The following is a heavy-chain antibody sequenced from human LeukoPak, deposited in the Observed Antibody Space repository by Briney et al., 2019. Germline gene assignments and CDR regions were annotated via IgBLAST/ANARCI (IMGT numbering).Heavy chain of an antibody. J-gene: IGHJ4*02. CDR2: ISSSSSYT. D-gene: IGHD5-12*01. Sequence: PGGSLRLSCAASGFTLSDYYMIWIRQAPGKGLEWVSYISSSSSYTNYVDSVKGRFTISRDNAKNSLYLQMNSLRAEDTAVYYCARVVATNFFDYWGQGTLVTVSS. CDR3: ARVVATNFFDY. CDR1: GFTLSDYY. V-gene: IGHV3-11*06.